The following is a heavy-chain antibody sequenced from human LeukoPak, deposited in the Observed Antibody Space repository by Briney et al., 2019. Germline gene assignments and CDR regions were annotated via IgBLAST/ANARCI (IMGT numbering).Heavy chain of an antibody. J-gene: IGHJ4*02. D-gene: IGHD3-22*01. V-gene: IGHV3-30-3*01. CDR1: GFTFSSYA. Sequence: GGSLRLSCAASGFTFSSYAMHWVRQAPGKGLEWVAVISYDGSNKYYADSVKGRFTISRDNSKNTLYLQMNSLRAEDTAVYYCARGAYYYEDWGQGTLVTVSS. CDR3: ARGAYYYED. CDR2: ISYDGSNK.